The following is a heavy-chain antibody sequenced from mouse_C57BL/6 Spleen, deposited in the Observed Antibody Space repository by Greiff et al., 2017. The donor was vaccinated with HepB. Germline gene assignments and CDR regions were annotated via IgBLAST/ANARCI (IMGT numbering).Heavy chain of an antibody. J-gene: IGHJ2*01. CDR1: GYAFSSSW. CDR3: ARLGLLLRYLDY. Sequence: QVQLKESGPELVKPGASVKISCKASGYAFSSSWMNWVKQRPGKGLEWIGRIYPGDGDTNYNGKFKGKATLTADKSSSTAYMQLSSLTSEDSAIYYCARLGLLLRYLDYWGQGTTLTVSS. D-gene: IGHD1-1*01. CDR2: IYPGDGDT. V-gene: IGHV1-82*01.